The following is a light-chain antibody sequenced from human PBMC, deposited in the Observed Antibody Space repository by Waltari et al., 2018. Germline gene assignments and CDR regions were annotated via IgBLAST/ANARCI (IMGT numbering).Light chain of an antibody. V-gene: IGLV2-14*02. CDR3: CSYTNTHVV. CDR2: EAT. J-gene: IGLJ2*01. CDR1: SSDVGSNNL. Sequence: QSALTQPASVSGSPGQSITISCTGPSSDVGSNNLVSWYQQPPGQAPKLIIYEATKRTSGVSNRFSGSKSGNTASLTISGLQAEDEGDYYCCSYTNTHVVFGGGTKLTVL.